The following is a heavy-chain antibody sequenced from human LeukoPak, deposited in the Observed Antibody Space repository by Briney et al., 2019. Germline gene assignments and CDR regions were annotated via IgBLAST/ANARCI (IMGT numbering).Heavy chain of an antibody. CDR3: ARDLGGGSYYAGLDI. CDR2: IYYSGST. CDR1: GGSISIYY. Sequence: SETLSLTCTVSGGSISIYYWSWIRQPPGKGLEWIGYIYYSGSTNYNPSLKSRVTISVDTSKNQFSLKLSSVTAADTAVYYCARDLGGGSYYAGLDIWGQGTMVTVSS. D-gene: IGHD1-26*01. J-gene: IGHJ3*02. V-gene: IGHV4-59*01.